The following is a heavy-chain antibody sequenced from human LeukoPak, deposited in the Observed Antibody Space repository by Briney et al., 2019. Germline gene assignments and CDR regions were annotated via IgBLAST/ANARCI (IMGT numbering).Heavy chain of an antibody. Sequence: SETLSLTCTVSGGSISSYYWSWIRQPPGKGLEWIGYIYYSGSTYYNPSLKSRVTISVDTSKNQFSLKLSSVTAADTAVYYCARFPYYYGSRDYWGQGTLVTVSS. V-gene: IGHV4-59*12. CDR1: GGSISSYY. J-gene: IGHJ4*02. CDR3: ARFPYYYGSRDY. D-gene: IGHD3-10*01. CDR2: IYYSGST.